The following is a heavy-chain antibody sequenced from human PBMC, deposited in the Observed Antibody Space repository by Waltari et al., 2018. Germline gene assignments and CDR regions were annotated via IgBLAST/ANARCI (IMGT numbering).Heavy chain of an antibody. CDR2: NLPTLGIT. J-gene: IGHJ5*02. V-gene: IGHV1-69*02. Sequence: QVQLVQSGAEVKKPGSSVKVSCKASGGTFSSYTISWVRQAPGQGLEWMGSNLPTLGITNDAQKCQGRVTITADKSTSTAYMELSSLRSEDTAVYYCARVRLGYDITNWFDPWGQGTLVTVSS. CDR1: GGTFSSYT. CDR3: ARVRLGYDITNWFDP. D-gene: IGHD3-9*01.